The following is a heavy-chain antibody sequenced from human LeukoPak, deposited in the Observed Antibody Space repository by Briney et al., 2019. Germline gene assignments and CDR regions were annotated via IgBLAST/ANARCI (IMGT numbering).Heavy chain of an antibody. V-gene: IGHV3-23*01. Sequence: GGSLRLSCAASGFTFSSYAMSWVRQAPGKGLEGVSVISGSGGSTYYAGSVKGRFTISRDNSKRTLYLQMNSLRAEDTALYYCAKGRIVVVTEDAFHIWGQGTMVSVSS. CDR3: AKGRIVVVTEDAFHI. CDR1: GFTFSSYA. D-gene: IGHD2-21*02. J-gene: IGHJ3*02. CDR2: ISGSGGST.